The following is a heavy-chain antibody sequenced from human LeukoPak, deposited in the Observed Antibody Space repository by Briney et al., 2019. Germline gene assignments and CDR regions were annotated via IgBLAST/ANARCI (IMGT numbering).Heavy chain of an antibody. CDR3: ATTGYSSSWTRRPPYYFDY. D-gene: IGHD6-13*01. V-gene: IGHV4-34*01. Sequence: SETLSLTCAVYGGSFSGYYWSWIRQPPGKGLEWIGEINHSGSTNYNPSLKSRVTISVDTSKNQFSLKLSSVTAADTAVYYCATTGYSSSWTRRPPYYFDYWGQGTLVPVSS. J-gene: IGHJ4*02. CDR2: INHSGST. CDR1: GGSFSGYY.